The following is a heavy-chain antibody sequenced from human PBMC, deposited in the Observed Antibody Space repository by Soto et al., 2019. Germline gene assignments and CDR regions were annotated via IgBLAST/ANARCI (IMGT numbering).Heavy chain of an antibody. CDR3: ARESFLFPGNYCSGGSCFPRLSYGRDV. Sequence: QVQLVESGGGVVQPGRSLRLSCAASGFTFSSYAMHWVRQAPGKGLEWVAVISYDGSNKYYADSVKGRFTISRDNSKNTLYRQMNGLRAEDTAVYYCARESFLFPGNYCSGGSCFPRLSYGRDVWGQGTTVTVSS. CDR1: GFTFSSYA. CDR2: ISYDGSNK. D-gene: IGHD2-15*01. J-gene: IGHJ6*02. V-gene: IGHV3-30-3*01.